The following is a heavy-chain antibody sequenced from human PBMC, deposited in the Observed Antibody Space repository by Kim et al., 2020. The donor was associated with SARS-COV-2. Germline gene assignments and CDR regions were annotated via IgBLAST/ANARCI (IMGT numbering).Heavy chain of an antibody. J-gene: IGHJ6*02. D-gene: IGHD2-2*01. V-gene: IGHV3-21*01. CDR3: ARGRVPAATMDV. Sequence: YYAASVKGRFTISRDNAKNSLYLQMNSLRAEDTAVYYCARGRVPAATMDVWGQGTTVTVSS.